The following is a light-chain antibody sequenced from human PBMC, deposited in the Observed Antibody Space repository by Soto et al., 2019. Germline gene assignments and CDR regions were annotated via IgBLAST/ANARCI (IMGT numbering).Light chain of an antibody. CDR3: QQYDNLPLT. CDR1: QDISNY. V-gene: IGKV1-33*01. CDR2: DAS. J-gene: IGKJ4*01. Sequence: IQMTQSPSTLSASVVDRVTITCRASQDISNYLNWYQQKPGKAPKLLIYDASNLETGVPSRFSGSGSGTDFTFTISSLQPEDIATYYCQQYDNLPLTFGGGTKVDIK.